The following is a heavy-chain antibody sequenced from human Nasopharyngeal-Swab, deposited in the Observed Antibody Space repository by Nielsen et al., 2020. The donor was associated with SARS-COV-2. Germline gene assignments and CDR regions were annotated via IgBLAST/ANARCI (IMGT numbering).Heavy chain of an antibody. CDR2: IYYSGST. CDR3: ARDIGVGLLDAFDI. V-gene: IGHV4-59*01. CDR1: GGAISSYY. D-gene: IGHD2/OR15-2a*01. J-gene: IGHJ3*02. Sequence: SEPLSLTCTDSGGAISSYYLSWLRQPPGKGLEWIGYIYYSGSTNYNPSLKSRVTISVDTSKNQFSLKLSSVTAADTAVYYCARDIGVGLLDAFDIWRQGTMVTVSS.